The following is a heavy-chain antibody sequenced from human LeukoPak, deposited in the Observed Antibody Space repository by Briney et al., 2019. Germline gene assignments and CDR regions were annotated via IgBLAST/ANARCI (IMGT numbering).Heavy chain of an antibody. CDR1: GFTFSSYA. CDR2: ISGSGGST. V-gene: IGHV3-23*01. Sequence: HPGGSLRLSCAASGFTFSSYAMSWVRQAPGKGLEWVSAISGSGGSTYYADSVKGRFTISRDNSKNTLYLQMNSLRAEDTAVYYCAKDQGVMITFGGVIVSWGQGTLVTVSS. J-gene: IGHJ5*01. CDR3: AKDQGVMITFGGVIVS. D-gene: IGHD3-16*01.